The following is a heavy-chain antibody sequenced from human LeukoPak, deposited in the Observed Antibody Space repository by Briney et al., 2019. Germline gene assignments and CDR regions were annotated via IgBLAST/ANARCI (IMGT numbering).Heavy chain of an antibody. CDR2: INDDGRYT. Sequence: GGSLRLSCAASGFTFSGYWMHWVRQVPGKGLVWVSRINDDGRYTVYADSVKGRFTISRDKSKNTLYLQMNSLRVEDTAVYYCARGAFGSSWLNFDYWGQGTLVTVSS. J-gene: IGHJ4*02. CDR3: ARGAFGSSWLNFDY. CDR1: GFTFSGYW. D-gene: IGHD6-13*01. V-gene: IGHV3-74*01.